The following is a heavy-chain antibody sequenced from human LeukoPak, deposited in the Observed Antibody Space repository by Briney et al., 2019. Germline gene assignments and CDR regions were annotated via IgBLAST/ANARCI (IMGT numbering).Heavy chain of an antibody. CDR2: LNPDGSDT. Sequence: QTGGSLRLSCAASGFIFNNYWMHWVRHAPGKGLVWVSRLNPDGSDTSYADSVKGRFTISRDNAKNTLYLQMNSLRVEDTAVYYCARSLDLWSGGIIHWGQGTLVTASP. D-gene: IGHD3-3*01. CDR1: GFIFNNYW. CDR3: ARSLDLWSGGIIH. V-gene: IGHV3-74*01. J-gene: IGHJ4*02.